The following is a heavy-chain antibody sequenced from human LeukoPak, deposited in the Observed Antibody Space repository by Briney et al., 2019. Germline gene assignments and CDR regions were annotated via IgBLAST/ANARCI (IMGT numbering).Heavy chain of an antibody. V-gene: IGHV1-69*13. CDR1: GGTISSCA. CDR3: ARDKRDPSYYYYGMDV. CDR2: IIPIFGTA. Sequence: SVKLSCNASGGTISSCAISWVRQHPGQELEWMGGIIPIFGTANYAQKFQGRVTITSDESTSTAYMELSSLRSEDTGVYYCARDKRDPSYYYYGMDVWGKGTTVTVSS. J-gene: IGHJ6*04.